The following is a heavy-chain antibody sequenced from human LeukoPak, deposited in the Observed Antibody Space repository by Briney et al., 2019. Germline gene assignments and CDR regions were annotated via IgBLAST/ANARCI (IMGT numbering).Heavy chain of an antibody. Sequence: PGGSLRLSCADSGLIFSGYAVSWVRQAPGKGLEWVSSITATGGSTYYADSVKGRFTNSRDNTENTLHLQMNGLRAEDTAVYYWPKAARRLQLACMAVGAQGPRVLVPS. V-gene: IGHV3-23*01. CDR2: ITATGGST. J-gene: IGHJ1*01. CDR1: GLIFSGYA. CDR3: PKAARRLQLACMAV. D-gene: IGHD2-8*01.